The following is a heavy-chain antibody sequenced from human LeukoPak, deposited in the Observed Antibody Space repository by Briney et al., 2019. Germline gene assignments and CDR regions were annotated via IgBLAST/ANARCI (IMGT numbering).Heavy chain of an antibody. CDR3: AVRKGYWFDP. CDR2: IYYSGST. CDR1: GGSISSSSYY. D-gene: IGHD3-10*01. Sequence: SETLSLTCTVSGGSISSSSYYWGWIRQPPGKGLEWIGSIYYSGSTYYNPSLKSRVTISVDTSKNQFSLKLSSVTAADTAVYYCAVRKGYWFDPWGQGTLVTVSS. J-gene: IGHJ5*02. V-gene: IGHV4-39*01.